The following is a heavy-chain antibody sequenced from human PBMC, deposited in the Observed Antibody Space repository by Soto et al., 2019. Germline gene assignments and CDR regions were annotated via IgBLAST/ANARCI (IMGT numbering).Heavy chain of an antibody. J-gene: IGHJ3*01. Sequence: GGSLRLSCAASGLTVSGKKYVAWARQAPGKGLEWVSGLYDLDGSFYSDSVKGRFTTSSDSSKTTVYLQMNDLRPADTAVYYCATWHEREHAYDVWGQGTTVTVSS. CDR2: LYDLDGS. CDR3: ATWHEREHAYDV. CDR1: GLTVSGKKY. D-gene: IGHD1-1*01. V-gene: IGHV3-53*01.